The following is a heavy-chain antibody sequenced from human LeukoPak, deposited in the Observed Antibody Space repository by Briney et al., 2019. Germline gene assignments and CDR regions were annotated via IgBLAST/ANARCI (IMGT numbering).Heavy chain of an antibody. CDR3: ARANYSPYYFDY. CDR2: INWHGGST. Sequence: PGGSLRLSCVASGFTFEDYGMSWVRQSAGKGLEWDSSINWHGGSTHYAESVKGRFTISRENAKNSLFLQMNSLRAEDTALYYCARANYSPYYFDYWGQGTLVTVSS. J-gene: IGHJ4*02. CDR1: GFTFEDYG. D-gene: IGHD4-11*01. V-gene: IGHV3-20*04.